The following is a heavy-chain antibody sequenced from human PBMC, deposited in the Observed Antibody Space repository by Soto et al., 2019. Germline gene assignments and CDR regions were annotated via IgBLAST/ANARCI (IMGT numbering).Heavy chain of an antibody. CDR1: GDSITGRYW. CDR3: ARVRPPSRTRPAAVLYYFDY. Sequence: QVQLHESGPGLVKPSGTLSLTCAVSGDSITGRYWWTWVRQPPGEGLEWIGGVYHSGFVSYNPSLKRRVTVSVDKSKNQFSLTLASVTAADTAMYYCARVRPPSRTRPAAVLYYFDYWGQGTLVTVSS. CDR2: VYHSGFV. D-gene: IGHD2-2*01. V-gene: IGHV4-4*02. J-gene: IGHJ4*02.